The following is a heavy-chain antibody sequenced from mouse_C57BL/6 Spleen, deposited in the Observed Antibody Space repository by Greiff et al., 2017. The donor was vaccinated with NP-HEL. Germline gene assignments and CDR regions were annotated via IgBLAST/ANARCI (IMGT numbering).Heavy chain of an antibody. CDR2: ISYDGSN. V-gene: IGHV3-6*01. D-gene: IGHD3-2*02. CDR1: GYSITSGYY. Sequence: EVKLQESGPGLVKPSQSLSLTCSVTGYSITSGYYWNWIRQFPGNKLEWMGYISYDGSNNYNPSLKNRISITRDTSKNQFFLKLNSVTTEDTATYYCARSSGYPLGYWGQGTTLTVSS. J-gene: IGHJ2*01. CDR3: ARSSGYPLGY.